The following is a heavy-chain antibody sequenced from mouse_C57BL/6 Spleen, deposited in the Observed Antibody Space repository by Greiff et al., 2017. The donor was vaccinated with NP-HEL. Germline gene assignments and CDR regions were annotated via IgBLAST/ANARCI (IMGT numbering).Heavy chain of an antibody. V-gene: IGHV1-55*01. J-gene: IGHJ4*01. CDR1: GYTFTSYW. CDR2: IYPGSGST. Sequence: QVQLQQPGAELVKPGASVKMSCKASGYTFTSYWITWVKQRPGQGLEWIGDIYPGSGSTNYNEKFKSKATLTVDKSSSTAYMQHSNLTSEDSAVYYCARGGRGDYAMDYWGQGTSVTVSS. CDR3: ARGGRGDYAMDY.